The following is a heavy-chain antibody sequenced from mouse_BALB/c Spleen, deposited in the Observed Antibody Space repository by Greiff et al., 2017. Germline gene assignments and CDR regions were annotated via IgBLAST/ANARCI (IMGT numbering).Heavy chain of an antibody. Sequence: QVQLQQSGAELVKPGASVKLSCKASGYTFTSYYMYWVKQRPGQGLEWIGEINPSNGGTNFNEKFKSKATLTVDKSSSTAYMQLSSLTSEDSAVYYGTSPIHYYGHYYAMDYWGQGTSVTVSS. J-gene: IGHJ4*01. CDR1: GYTFTSYY. V-gene: IGHV1S16*01. D-gene: IGHD1-2*01. CDR3: TSPIHYYGHYYAMDY. CDR2: INPSNGGT.